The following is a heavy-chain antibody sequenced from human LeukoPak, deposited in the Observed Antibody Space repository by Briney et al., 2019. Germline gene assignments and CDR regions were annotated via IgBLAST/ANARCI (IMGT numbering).Heavy chain of an antibody. V-gene: IGHV3-53*01. J-gene: IGHJ4*02. CDR3: ARVIRGYSYGPLGY. CDR2: IYSGGTT. Sequence: GGSLRLSCAASGFTVSSNYMSWVRQAPGKGLEWVSLIYSGGTTYYADSVKGRFTISRDNSKNTLYLQMNSLRAEDTAVYYCARVIRGYSYGPLGYWGQGTLVTVSS. CDR1: GFTVSSNY. D-gene: IGHD5-18*01.